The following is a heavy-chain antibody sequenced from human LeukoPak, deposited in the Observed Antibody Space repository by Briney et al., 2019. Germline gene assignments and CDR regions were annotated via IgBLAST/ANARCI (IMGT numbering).Heavy chain of an antibody. CDR2: ISHDGGAE. J-gene: IGHJ5*02. CDR1: GFTIRIYG. CDR3: AKDWGSSDWYNYFDP. Sequence: GGSLRLSCAASGFTIRIYGMHWVRQAPGKGLEWVAMISHDGGAEHYGDSVKGRFTISRDDSKNTLYLQMNSLSTEDTALYYCAKDWGSSDWYNYFDPWGQGTLVTVSS. D-gene: IGHD6-19*01. V-gene: IGHV3-30*18.